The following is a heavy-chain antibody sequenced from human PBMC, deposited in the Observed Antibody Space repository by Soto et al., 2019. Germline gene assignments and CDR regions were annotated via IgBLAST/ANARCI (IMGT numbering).Heavy chain of an antibody. Sequence: QVQLVQSGAEVKKPGASVKVSCKASGYTFSNYLLHWVRQAPGQGLEWMGWINAGNGHTKYSQKFQGRVTVTRDTSATTAYIELSSLRSEDTAVYYCASPSYGSGSYSWGQGTLVTVSS. D-gene: IGHD3-10*01. V-gene: IGHV1-3*01. CDR3: ASPSYGSGSYS. J-gene: IGHJ4*02. CDR2: INAGNGHT. CDR1: GYTFSNYL.